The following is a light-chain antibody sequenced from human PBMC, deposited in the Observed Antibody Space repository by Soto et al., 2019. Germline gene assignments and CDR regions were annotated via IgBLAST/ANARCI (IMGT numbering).Light chain of an antibody. J-gene: IGLJ2*01. V-gene: IGLV1-44*01. Sequence: QSVLTQPPSASGTPGQRVIISCSGGDSNIGSNSVNWYQLLPGTAPKLLIYSSHQRPSGVPDRFSGSKSGTSASLAISGLQSEDEAEYFCASWDDSLKGVVFGGGTKLTVL. CDR3: ASWDDSLKGVV. CDR1: DSNIGSNS. CDR2: SSH.